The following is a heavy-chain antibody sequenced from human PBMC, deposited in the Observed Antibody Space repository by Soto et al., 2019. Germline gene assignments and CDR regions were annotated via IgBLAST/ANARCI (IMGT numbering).Heavy chain of an antibody. Sequence: QVQLQESGPGLVKPSQTLSLTCTVSGGSISSSGYYWNWIRQHPGKGLEWIGYIHYSGSTYYNPSLKSRFTISVDTSKNQFSLKLSSVTAADTAVYYCARARTTVTTVDYWGQGTLVTVSS. CDR3: ARARTTVTTVDY. D-gene: IGHD4-17*01. CDR1: GGSISSSGYY. V-gene: IGHV4-31*03. CDR2: IHYSGST. J-gene: IGHJ4*02.